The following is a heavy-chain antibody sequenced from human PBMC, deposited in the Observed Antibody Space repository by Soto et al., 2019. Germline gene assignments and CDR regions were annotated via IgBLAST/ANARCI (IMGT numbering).Heavy chain of an antibody. CDR1: GFTFSDYW. Sequence: PGGSLRPSCAASGFTFSDYWMNWVRQAPGKGLEWVASIKYGGGGTYYADSVKGRFTISRDNSKNTLYLQMNSLRAEDTAVYYCAKDRGYCSSTSCEGYGDYLYFDYWGQGTLVTVSS. J-gene: IGHJ4*02. CDR2: IKYGGGGT. CDR3: AKDRGYCSSTSCEGYGDYLYFDY. V-gene: IGHV3-7*05. D-gene: IGHD2-2*01.